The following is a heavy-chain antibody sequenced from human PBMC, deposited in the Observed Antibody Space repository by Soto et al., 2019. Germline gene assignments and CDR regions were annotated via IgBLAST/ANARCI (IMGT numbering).Heavy chain of an antibody. CDR2: ISGSGGST. V-gene: IGHV3-23*01. CDR3: AKDRGYYGSGSYGGEIYYYYGMDV. Sequence: GGSLRLSCAASGFTFSSYAMSWVRQAPGKGLEWVSAISGSGGSTYYADSVKGRLTISRDNSKNTLYLQMNSLRAEDTAVYYCAKDRGYYGSGSYGGEIYYYYGMDVWGQGTTVTVSS. J-gene: IGHJ6*02. CDR1: GFTFSSYA. D-gene: IGHD3-10*01.